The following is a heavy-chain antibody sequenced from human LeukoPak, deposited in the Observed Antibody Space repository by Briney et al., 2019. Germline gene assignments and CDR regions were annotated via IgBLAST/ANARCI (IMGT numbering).Heavy chain of an antibody. CDR2: INHSGST. D-gene: IGHD5-12*01. CDR1: GYSISSGYY. Sequence: ASETLSLTCAVSGYSISSGYYWGWIRQPPGKGLEWIGEINHSGSTNYNPSLKSRVTISVDTSKNQFSLKLSSVTAADTAVYYCANSGYDPFYFDYWGQGTLVTVSS. J-gene: IGHJ4*02. CDR3: ANSGYDPFYFDY. V-gene: IGHV4-38-2*01.